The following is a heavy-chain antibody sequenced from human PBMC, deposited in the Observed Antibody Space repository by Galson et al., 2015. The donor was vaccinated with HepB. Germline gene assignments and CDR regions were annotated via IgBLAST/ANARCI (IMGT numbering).Heavy chain of an antibody. CDR3: ARDRPAMPDSSSWVRDYYYYYGMDV. V-gene: IGHV1-18*04. CDR2: ISAYNGNT. CDR1: GYTFTSYG. Sequence: SVKVSCKASGYTFTSYGISWVRQAPGQGLEWMGWISAYNGNTNYAQKLQGRVTMTTDTSTSTAYMELRSLRSDDTAVYYCARDRPAMPDSSSWVRDYYYYYGMDVWGQGTTVTVSS. J-gene: IGHJ6*02. D-gene: IGHD6-13*01.